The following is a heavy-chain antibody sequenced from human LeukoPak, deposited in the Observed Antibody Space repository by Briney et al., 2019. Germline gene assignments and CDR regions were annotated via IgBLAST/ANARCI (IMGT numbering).Heavy chain of an antibody. J-gene: IGHJ6*03. CDR1: GFTISAYW. Sequence: GGSLRLSCAASGFTISAYWMSWVRQAPGKGLEWVSTIDGDGANTYYADSVRGRFTISRDNSKNTLSLQMTSLRADDTAVYYCATRFGLDYYYYYMDVWGKGTTVTVSS. CDR3: ATRFGLDYYYYYMDV. D-gene: IGHD3-10*01. CDR2: IDGDGANT. V-gene: IGHV3-23*01.